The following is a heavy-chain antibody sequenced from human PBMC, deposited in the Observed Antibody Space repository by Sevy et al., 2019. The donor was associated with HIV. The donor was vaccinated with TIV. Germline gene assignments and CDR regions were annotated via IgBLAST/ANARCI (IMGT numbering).Heavy chain of an antibody. D-gene: IGHD6-13*01. J-gene: IGHJ1*01. CDR1: GFTFSSYW. V-gene: IGHV3-7*01. CDR3: AREGGYSSSPAEYFQH. CDR2: IKQDGSEK. Sequence: GSLRLSCAASGFTFSSYWMSWVRQAPGKGLEWVANIKQDGSEKYYVDSVKGRFTISRDNAKNSLYLQMNSLRAEDTAVYYCAREGGYSSSPAEYFQHWGQGTLVTVSS.